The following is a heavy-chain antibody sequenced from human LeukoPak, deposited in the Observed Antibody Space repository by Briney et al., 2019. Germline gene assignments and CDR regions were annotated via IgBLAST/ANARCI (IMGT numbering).Heavy chain of an antibody. D-gene: IGHD1-14*01. CDR2: ISYDGSNK. J-gene: IGHJ4*02. CDR3: AKYRTTSAPPRNFDY. V-gene: IGHV3-30-3*02. Sequence: GGSLRLSCAASGFTFSSCAMHWVRQAPGKGLERVAVISYDGSNKYYADSVKGRFTISRDNSKNTLYLQMNSLRADDTALYYCAKYRTTSAPPRNFDYWGQGTLVTVSS. CDR1: GFTFSSCA.